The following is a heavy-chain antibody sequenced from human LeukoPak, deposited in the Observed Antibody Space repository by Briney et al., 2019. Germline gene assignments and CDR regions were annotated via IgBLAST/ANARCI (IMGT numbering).Heavy chain of an antibody. CDR2: ISYDGSNK. Sequence: GGSLRLSCAASGFTFSSYSMNWVRQAPGKGLEWVAVISYDGSNKYYADSVKGRFTISRDNSKNTLYLQMNSLRAEDTAVYYCAKGVDYYDSSGYYYGRDAFDIWGQGTMVTVSS. V-gene: IGHV3-30*18. D-gene: IGHD3-22*01. CDR3: AKGVDYYDSSGYYYGRDAFDI. CDR1: GFTFSSYS. J-gene: IGHJ3*02.